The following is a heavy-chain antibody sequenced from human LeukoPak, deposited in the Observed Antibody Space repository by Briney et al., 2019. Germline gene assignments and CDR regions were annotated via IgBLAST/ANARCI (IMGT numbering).Heavy chain of an antibody. CDR1: GFAFNSYD. J-gene: IGHJ4*02. CDR2: ITTDT. CDR3: AKAGSGHYYDY. D-gene: IGHD3-22*01. Sequence: GGSLRPSCAASGFAFNSYDMTWVRRAPGKGLEWVSLITTDTYYADSVRGRFTISRDNSKNTLYLQMNSLRADDTAVYYCAKAGSGHYYDYWGQGTLVTVSS. V-gene: IGHV3-23*01.